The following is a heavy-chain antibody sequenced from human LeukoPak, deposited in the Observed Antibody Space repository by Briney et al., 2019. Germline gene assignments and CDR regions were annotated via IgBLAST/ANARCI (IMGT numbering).Heavy chain of an antibody. CDR1: GGSISSGSYY. CDR3: VRGGSYSLPFDY. D-gene: IGHD1-26*01. Sequence: SGTLSLTCTVSGGSISSGSYYWSWIRQPAGKGLEWIGRIYTSGSTNYNPSLKSRVTISVDTSKNQFSLKLSSVTAADTAVYYCVRGGSYSLPFDYWGQGTLVTVSS. V-gene: IGHV4-61*02. J-gene: IGHJ4*02. CDR2: IYTSGST.